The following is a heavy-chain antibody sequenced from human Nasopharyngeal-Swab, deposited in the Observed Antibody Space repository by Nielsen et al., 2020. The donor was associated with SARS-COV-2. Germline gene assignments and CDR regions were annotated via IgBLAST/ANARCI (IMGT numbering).Heavy chain of an antibody. J-gene: IGHJ3*02. D-gene: IGHD6-6*01. CDR2: ITSSSNYI. CDR3: ARDVVSRSLNAFDI. Sequence: GESLKISCAASGFTFSSYSMNWVRQAPGKGLEWVSCITSSSNYIYYADSVKGRFTISRDNAKNSLYLQMNSLRAEDTAVYYCARDVVSRSLNAFDIWGQGTMVTVSS. CDR1: GFTFSSYS. V-gene: IGHV3-21*01.